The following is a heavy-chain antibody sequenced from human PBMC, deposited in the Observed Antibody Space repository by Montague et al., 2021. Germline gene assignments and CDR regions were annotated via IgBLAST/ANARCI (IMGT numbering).Heavy chain of an antibody. J-gene: IGHJ5*02. Sequence: SETLSLTCTVSGASITSNIYYWGWIRQSPGKGLEWIGSIYYSGNSFYQPSLKSRITMAVNTSKNQFSLKPSSVTAADTAIYYCARVFSSWYVGWFDPWGQGTLVTVSP. CDR3: ARVFSSWYVGWFDP. CDR1: GASITSNIYY. CDR2: IYYSGNS. D-gene: IGHD6-13*01. V-gene: IGHV4-39*07.